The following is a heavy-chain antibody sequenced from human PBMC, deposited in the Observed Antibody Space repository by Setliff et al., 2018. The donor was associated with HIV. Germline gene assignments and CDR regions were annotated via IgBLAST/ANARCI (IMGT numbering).Heavy chain of an antibody. Sequence: SETLSLTCTVSGGSISSDGYYWSWIRQPAGKGLEWIGRISTTGSTNYNPSLEGRVTISVDTSKNQFSLKLSSVTAADTAVYYCARTPEDYDQYFFDRWGQGTLVTVSS. CDR1: GGSISSDGYY. V-gene: IGHV4-61*02. D-gene: IGHD3-22*01. CDR3: ARTPEDYDQYFFDR. J-gene: IGHJ4*02. CDR2: ISTTGST.